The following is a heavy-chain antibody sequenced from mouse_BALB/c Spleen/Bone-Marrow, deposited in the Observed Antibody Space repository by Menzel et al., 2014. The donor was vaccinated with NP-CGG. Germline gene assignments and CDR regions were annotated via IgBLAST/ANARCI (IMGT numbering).Heavy chain of an antibody. Sequence: EVKLMESGGGLVQPGWSRKLSCAASGFTFSDYGMAWVRQAPGKRPEWVAFISNLAYSIYYADTVTGRFTISRENAKNTLYLEMSSLRSEDTAMYYCARDQVYYYGSSYGYFDVWGAGTTVTVSS. CDR3: ARDQVYYYGSSYGYFDV. D-gene: IGHD1-1*01. CDR2: ISNLAYSI. CDR1: GFTFSDYG. J-gene: IGHJ1*01. V-gene: IGHV5-15*02.